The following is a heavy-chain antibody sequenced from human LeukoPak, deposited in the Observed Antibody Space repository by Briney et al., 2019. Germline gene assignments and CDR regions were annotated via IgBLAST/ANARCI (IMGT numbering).Heavy chain of an antibody. J-gene: IGHJ4*02. Sequence: SGESLKISCKGSGYSFTTYWIGWVRQMPGRGLEWMGIIYPGDSDTRYSPSFRGQVTISADKSISTAYLQWSRLKASDTAIYYCAKHSRTGSSFDPFEYWGQGTLVTVSS. D-gene: IGHD3-10*01. CDR1: GYSFTTYW. V-gene: IGHV5-51*01. CDR2: IYPGDSDT. CDR3: AKHSRTGSSFDPFEY.